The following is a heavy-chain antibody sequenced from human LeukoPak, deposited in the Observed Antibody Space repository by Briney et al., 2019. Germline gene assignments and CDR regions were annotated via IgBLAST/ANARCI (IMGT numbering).Heavy chain of an antibody. J-gene: IGHJ5*02. D-gene: IGHD2-21*02. V-gene: IGHV4-4*02. CDR3: ARDIVVVTATVLYNWFDP. Sequence: PSETLSLTCAVSGGSISSSNWWSWVRQPPGKGLEWIGEIYHSGSTNYNPSLKSRVTISVDKSKNQFSLKLSSVTAADTAVYYCARDIVVVTATVLYNWFDPWGQGTLVTVSS. CDR2: IYHSGST. CDR1: GGSISSSNW.